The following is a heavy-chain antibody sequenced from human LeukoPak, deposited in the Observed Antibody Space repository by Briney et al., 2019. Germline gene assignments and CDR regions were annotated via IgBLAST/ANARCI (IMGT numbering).Heavy chain of an antibody. CDR1: GYTLTSYY. J-gene: IGHJ3*02. CDR2: INPTVGDT. V-gene: IGHV1-46*01. Sequence: ASVKVSCKASGYTLTSYYMHWVRQAPGQGLEGMGVINPTVGDTIYAQKFQCRITMTRDMSTSTVYMEVSSLRSDDTAVYYCARYGFSSSWQGGWHAFDIWGQGTMVTVSS. CDR3: ARYGFSSSWQGGWHAFDI. D-gene: IGHD6-13*01.